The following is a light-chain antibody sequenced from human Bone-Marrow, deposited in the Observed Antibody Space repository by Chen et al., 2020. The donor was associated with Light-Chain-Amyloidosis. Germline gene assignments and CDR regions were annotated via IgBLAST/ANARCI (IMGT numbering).Light chain of an antibody. CDR2: EVT. J-gene: IGLJ1*01. V-gene: IGLV2-14*01. CDR3: SSYTITNTLV. CDR1: SSDVGGDNH. Sequence: QSALTQPASVSGSPGHSITISCTGTSSDVGGDNHVSWYQQHPDKAPKLMIYEVTNRPSWVPDRFSGSKYDNTASLTISGLQTEDEADYFCSSYTITNTLVFGSGTRVTVL.